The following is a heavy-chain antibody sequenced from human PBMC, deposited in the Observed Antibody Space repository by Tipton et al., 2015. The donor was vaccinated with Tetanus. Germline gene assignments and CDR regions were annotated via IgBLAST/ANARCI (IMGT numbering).Heavy chain of an antibody. CDR2: ISSSSSTI. Sequence: SLRLSCAASGFTFSTYSMNWVRQAPGKGLEWVSYISSSSSTIYYADSVKGRFTISRDNAKNSLYLQMNSLRAEDTAFYYCARPYGSGSDDAFDIWGQGTMVTVSS. V-gene: IGHV3-48*04. J-gene: IGHJ3*02. CDR1: GFTFSTYS. D-gene: IGHD3-10*01. CDR3: ARPYGSGSDDAFDI.